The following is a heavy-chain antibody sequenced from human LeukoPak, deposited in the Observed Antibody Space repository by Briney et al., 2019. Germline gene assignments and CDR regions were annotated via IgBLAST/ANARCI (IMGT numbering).Heavy chain of an antibody. CDR2: LCCCVGCT. J-gene: IGHJ3*02. V-gene: IGHV3-23*01. CDR1: GFPFRSYG. CDR3: AKSRTTSAYYYDSSGYQDAFDI. Sequence: GSLRLSCAASGFPFRSYGMIWVRQAPGKGLEWVLALCCCVGCTFYAVSVKRRFTISRDHSKNTLYLQMNSLRAEDRAVYYCAKSRTTSAYYYDSSGYQDAFDIWGQGTMVTVSS. D-gene: IGHD3-22*01.